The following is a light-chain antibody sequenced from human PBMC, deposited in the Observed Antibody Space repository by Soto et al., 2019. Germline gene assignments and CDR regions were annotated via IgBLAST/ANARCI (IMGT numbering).Light chain of an antibody. CDR2: DVG. CDR3: TSYTSSSSYV. CDR1: SSDVGGYNY. Sequence: QSVLTQPASVSGSPGQSITISCTGASSDVGGYNYVPWYQHLPGKAPNLMIYDVGNRPSGVSNRFSGSKSGNTASLTISGLQSEDEADYYCTSYTSSSSYVFGTGTKLTVL. V-gene: IGLV2-14*03. J-gene: IGLJ1*01.